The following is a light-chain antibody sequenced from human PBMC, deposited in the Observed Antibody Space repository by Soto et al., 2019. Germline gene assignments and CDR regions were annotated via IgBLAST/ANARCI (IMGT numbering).Light chain of an antibody. J-gene: IGKJ1*01. CDR2: AAS. V-gene: IGKV1-27*01. CDR3: QKYNSAPRT. Sequence: DIQMTQSPSSLSASVGDRVTITCRASQGISNYLAWYQQKPGKVPKLLIYAASTVQSGVPPRFSGSGSGTDVTLTISSLQPEDVATYYCQKYNSAPRTFGQGTKVEIK. CDR1: QGISNY.